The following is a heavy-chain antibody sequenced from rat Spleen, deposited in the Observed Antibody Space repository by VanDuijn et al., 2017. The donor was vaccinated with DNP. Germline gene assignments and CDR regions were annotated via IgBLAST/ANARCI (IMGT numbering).Heavy chain of an antibody. CDR1: GFTVSAFP. Sequence: EVRLVESGGGLVQPGRSMKVSCAASGFTVSAFPMAWVRQTPTKGLDWVASISATGGSTYYRDSVKGRFTISRDNAQNTLYLQVDSLRSEDTATYYCATHLHTYLGSYFDYWGQGVMVTVSS. D-gene: IGHD2-1*01. V-gene: IGHV5-46*01. CDR2: ISATGGST. J-gene: IGHJ2*01. CDR3: ATHLHTYLGSYFDY.